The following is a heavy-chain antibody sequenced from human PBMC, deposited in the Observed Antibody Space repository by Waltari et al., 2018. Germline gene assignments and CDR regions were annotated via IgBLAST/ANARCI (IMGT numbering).Heavy chain of an antibody. CDR1: GYTFTGYY. V-gene: IGHV1-2*06. J-gene: IGHJ5*02. CDR3: ARDQGGLAMSS. D-gene: IGHD2-2*01. Sequence: QVQLVQSGAEVKKPGASVKVSCKASGYTFTGYYMHWVRQAPGQGLEWRGRVNPNSGGTNYEQKFQGRVTMTRDTSISTAYMELSRLRSDDTAVYYCARDQGGLAMSSWGQGTLVTVSS. CDR2: VNPNSGGT.